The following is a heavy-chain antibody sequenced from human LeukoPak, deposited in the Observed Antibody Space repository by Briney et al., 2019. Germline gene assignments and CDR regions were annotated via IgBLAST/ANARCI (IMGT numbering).Heavy chain of an antibody. CDR2: VDGGGSST. V-gene: IGHV3-74*01. D-gene: IGHD3-22*01. J-gene: IGHJ4*01. Sequence: GGSLRLSCAASGFTFSTHWMHWVRQVPGRGPVWVSRVDGGGSSTSYADSVKGRFSISRDNAKSTLYLQMNGLRAEDTAVYYCARGPGSSGGAYVGDYWGHGTLVTVSS. CDR1: GFTFSTHW. CDR3: ARGPGSSGGAYVGDY.